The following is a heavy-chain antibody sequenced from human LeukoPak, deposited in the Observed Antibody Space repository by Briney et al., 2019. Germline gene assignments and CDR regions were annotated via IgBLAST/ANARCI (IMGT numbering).Heavy chain of an antibody. CDR1: GYTFTSFG. V-gene: IGHV1-8*02. J-gene: IGHJ6*03. CDR2: TNPNSGNT. D-gene: IGHD3-9*01. Sequence: ASVWVSCEASGYTFTSFGISWVREAPGQGLEGLGWTNPNSGNTGYAQKFKGRVTMNRQTSISTDYIELSSLRSKDTAVYYCARTVHYDILTCYYYYYYMDVWGKGTTVTISS. CDR3: ARTVHYDILTCYYYYYYMDV.